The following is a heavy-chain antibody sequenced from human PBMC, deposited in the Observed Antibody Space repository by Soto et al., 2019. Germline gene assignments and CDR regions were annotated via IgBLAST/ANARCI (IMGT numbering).Heavy chain of an antibody. CDR1: GFTVSSNY. V-gene: IGHV3-66*01. CDR2: LYPGGST. Sequence: EVQLVESGGGLVQPGGSLRLSCEVSGFTVSSNYMRWVRQAPGKGLGWVSVLYPGGSTSYEDSVRGRFSISRDNSKNTLCLQMISLRDEDPAVYYCARNGYMDVWGKGTTVTVSS. J-gene: IGHJ6*03. CDR3: ARNGYMDV.